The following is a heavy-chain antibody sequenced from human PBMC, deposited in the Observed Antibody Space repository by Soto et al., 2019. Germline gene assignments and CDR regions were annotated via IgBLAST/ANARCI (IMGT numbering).Heavy chain of an antibody. J-gene: IGHJ6*02. Sequence: PGGSLRLSCAASGFTFSDYYMSWIRQAPGRGLEWVSYISSSGSTIYYADSVKGRFTISRDNAKNSLYLQMNSLRAEDTAVYFCARFTSPLRFLDFHGMDVWGQGTTVTVSS. CDR2: ISSSGSTI. V-gene: IGHV3-11*01. CDR3: ARFTSPLRFLDFHGMDV. CDR1: GFTFSDYY. D-gene: IGHD3-3*01.